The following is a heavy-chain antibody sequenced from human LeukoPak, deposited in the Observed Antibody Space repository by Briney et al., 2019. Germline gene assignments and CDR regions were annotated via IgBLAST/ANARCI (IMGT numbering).Heavy chain of an antibody. CDR2: ISGSGGST. CDR3: ATNGRGH. CDR1: GFTVSRNY. Sequence: GGSLRLSCAASGFTVSRNYMSWVRQAPGKGLEWVSAISGSGGSTYYADSVKGRFTISRDNSKNTLYLQMNSLRAEDTAVYYCATNGRGHWGQGTMVTVSS. V-gene: IGHV3-23*01. D-gene: IGHD1-1*01. J-gene: IGHJ3*01.